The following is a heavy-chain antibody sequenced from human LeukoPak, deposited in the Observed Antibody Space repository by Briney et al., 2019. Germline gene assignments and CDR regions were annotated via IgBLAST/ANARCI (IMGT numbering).Heavy chain of an antibody. CDR1: GFTFSSYA. CDR2: ISYDGSNK. V-gene: IGHV3-30-3*01. Sequence: GGSLRLSCAASGFTFSSYAMHWVRQAPGKGLEWVAVISYDGSNKYYADSVKGRFTISRDNSKNTLYLQMNSLRAEDTAVYYCASPGVRRVMVYVTRYWGQGTLVTVSS. J-gene: IGHJ4*02. D-gene: IGHD2-8*01. CDR3: ASPGVRRVMVYVTRY.